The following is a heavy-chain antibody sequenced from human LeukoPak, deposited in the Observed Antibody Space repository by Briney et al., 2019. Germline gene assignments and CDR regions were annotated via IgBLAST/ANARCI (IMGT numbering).Heavy chain of an antibody. CDR2: IKQDGSNK. J-gene: IGHJ4*02. D-gene: IGHD2-2*01. CDR1: GFTFTTYW. Sequence: GGSLRLSCAASGFTFTTYWMSWVRQPPGKGLEWVANIKQDGSNKYYADSVKGRFTISRDNSKNTLYLQMNSLRAEDTAVYYCARDCDIVVVPAAMGFDYWGQGTLVTVSS. V-gene: IGHV3-7*01. CDR3: ARDCDIVVVPAAMGFDY.